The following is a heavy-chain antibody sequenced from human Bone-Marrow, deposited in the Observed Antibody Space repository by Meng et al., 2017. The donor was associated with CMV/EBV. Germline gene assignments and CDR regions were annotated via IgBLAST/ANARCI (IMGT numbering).Heavy chain of an antibody. CDR2: IYYSGST. Sequence: SETLSLTRTVSGGSISSYYWSWIRQPPGKGLEWIGYIYYSGSTNYNPSLKSRVTISVDTSKNQFSLKLSSVTAADTAVYYCARARRGDYSGFDYWGQGTLVTVSS. D-gene: IGHD4-17*01. V-gene: IGHV4-59*01. J-gene: IGHJ4*02. CDR3: ARARRGDYSGFDY. CDR1: GGSISSYY.